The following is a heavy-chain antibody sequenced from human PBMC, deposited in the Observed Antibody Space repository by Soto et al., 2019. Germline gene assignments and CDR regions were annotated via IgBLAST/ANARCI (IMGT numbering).Heavy chain of an antibody. V-gene: IGHV4-59*01. CDR1: GGSISSYY. CDR3: ASSDSSGWYKAFDI. D-gene: IGHD6-19*01. CDR2: IYYSGST. J-gene: IGHJ3*02. Sequence: SETLSLTCTVSGGSISSYYWSWIRQPPGKGLEWIGYIYYSGSTNYNPSLKSRVTISVDTSKNQFSLKLSSVTAADTAVYYCASSDSSGWYKAFDIWGQGTMVTVSS.